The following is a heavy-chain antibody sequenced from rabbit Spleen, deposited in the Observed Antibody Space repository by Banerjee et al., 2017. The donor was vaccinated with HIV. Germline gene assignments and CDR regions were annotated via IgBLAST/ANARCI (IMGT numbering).Heavy chain of an antibody. CDR2: INGGSSGST. V-gene: IGHV1S45*01. Sequence: QEQLVESGGGLVQPEGSLTLTCTASGFSFSSSYWMCWVRQAPGKGLELIACINGGSSGSTYYASWAKGRFTISKTSSTTVTLQMTSLTAADTATYFCARGYDDSSDYIDLWGPGTLVTVS. D-gene: IGHD2-1*01. CDR1: GFSFSSSYW. CDR3: ARGYDDSSDYIDL. J-gene: IGHJ4*01.